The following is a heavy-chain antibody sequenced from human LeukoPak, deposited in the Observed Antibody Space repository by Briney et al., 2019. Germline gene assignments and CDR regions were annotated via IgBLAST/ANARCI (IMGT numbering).Heavy chain of an antibody. CDR3: ATQAAGGPLEF. CDR2: VYYTGST. D-gene: IGHD2-15*01. Sequence: SETLSLTCTVSGDSIGSSTYYWVWIRQPPGEGLEWIGSVYYTGSTHYIPSLKSRVTISLDTSKNQFSLKMSSVTAADTAVYYCATQAAGGPLEFWGQGTLATVSS. J-gene: IGHJ4*02. V-gene: IGHV4-39*01. CDR1: GDSIGSSTYY.